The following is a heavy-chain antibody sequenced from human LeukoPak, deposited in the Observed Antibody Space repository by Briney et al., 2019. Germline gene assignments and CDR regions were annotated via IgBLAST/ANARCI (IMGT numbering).Heavy chain of an antibody. CDR1: GLTSSSYS. D-gene: IGHD1-26*01. Sequence: PGGSLRLSCAASGLTSSSYSMNWVRQAPGKGLEWVSYISSSSSTIFYAASVKGRFTISRDHAKNSLYLQMHSLRDEETAVYYCARAWYSWGYYFDYWGQGTLVTVSS. V-gene: IGHV3-48*02. J-gene: IGHJ4*02. CDR3: ARAWYSWGYYFDY. CDR2: ISSSSSTI.